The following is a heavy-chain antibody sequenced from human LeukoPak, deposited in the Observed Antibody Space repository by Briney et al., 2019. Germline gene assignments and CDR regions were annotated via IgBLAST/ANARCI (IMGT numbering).Heavy chain of an antibody. J-gene: IGHJ5*02. V-gene: IGHV4-4*07. CDR1: GGSISSYY. CDR3: ARDRYYYDSSGYYYNWFDP. D-gene: IGHD3-22*01. Sequence: PSETLSLTCTVSGGSISSYYWSWIRQPAGKGLELIGRIYTSGSTNYNPSLKSRVTMSVDTSKNQFSLKLSSVTAADTAVYYCARDRYYYDSSGYYYNWFDPWGQGTLVTVSS. CDR2: IYTSGST.